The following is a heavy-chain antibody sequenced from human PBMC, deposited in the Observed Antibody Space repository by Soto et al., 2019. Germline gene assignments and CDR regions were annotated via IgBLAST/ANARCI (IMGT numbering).Heavy chain of an antibody. CDR3: AKDRGYGSSWAIDY. Sequence: EVPLLESGGGLLQPGGSLRLSCAASGFTFSSYAMSYVRQPPGKGLEWVSAISGSGGRTYYADSGKGRFTISRDSSKNTLYLQMSSLRAEDTAVYYCAKDRGYGSSWAIDYWGQGTLVTVSS. D-gene: IGHD6-13*01. V-gene: IGHV3-23*01. J-gene: IGHJ4*02. CDR1: GFTFSSYA. CDR2: ISGSGGRT.